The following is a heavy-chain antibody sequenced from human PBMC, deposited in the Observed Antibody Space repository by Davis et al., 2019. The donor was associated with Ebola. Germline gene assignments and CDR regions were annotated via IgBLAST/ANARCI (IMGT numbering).Heavy chain of an antibody. J-gene: IGHJ4*02. CDR3: ASSMDPESIAAAGTPLDY. CDR2: ISAYNGNT. V-gene: IGHV1-18*04. Sequence: ASVKVSCKASGYTFTSYGISWVRQAPGQGLEWMGWISAYNGNTNYAQKLQGRVTMTTDTSTSTAYMELRSLRSDDTAVYYCASSMDPESIAAAGTPLDYWGQGTLVTVSS. D-gene: IGHD6-13*01. CDR1: GYTFTSYG.